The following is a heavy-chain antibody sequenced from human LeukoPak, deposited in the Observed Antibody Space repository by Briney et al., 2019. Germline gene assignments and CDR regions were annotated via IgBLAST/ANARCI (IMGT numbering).Heavy chain of an antibody. CDR2: ISGGGGST. CDR3: AKEMASGSYVDY. CDR1: GFTFSSYS. V-gene: IGHV3-23*01. J-gene: IGHJ4*02. Sequence: GGSLRLSCAASGFTFSSYSISWVRQAPGKGREWVSAISGGGGSTYYADSVKGRFTISRDNSKNTLYLQMNSLRAEDTAVYYCAKEMASGSYVDYWGQGTLVTVSS. D-gene: IGHD1-26*01.